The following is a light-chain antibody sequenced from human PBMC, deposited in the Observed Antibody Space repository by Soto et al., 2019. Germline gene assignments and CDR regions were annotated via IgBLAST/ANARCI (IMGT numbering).Light chain of an antibody. Sequence: ESVLTQSPGTLSLSPGERATLSCRSSQSVSSSYLAWYQQKPGQTPSLLIYGASTRATGIPDRFSGSGSGTHFTLTISRLEPGDFAVYYCQHFGGTTFTFGQGTRLEI. CDR1: QSVSSSY. CDR2: GAS. V-gene: IGKV3-20*01. CDR3: QHFGGTTFT. J-gene: IGKJ5*01.